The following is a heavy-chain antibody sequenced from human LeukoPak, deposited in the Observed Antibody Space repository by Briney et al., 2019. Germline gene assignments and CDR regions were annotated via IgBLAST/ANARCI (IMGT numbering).Heavy chain of an antibody. CDR2: IYHSGST. J-gene: IGHJ4*02. D-gene: IGHD5-18*01. CDR3: ARVAVGYSSVFDY. CDR1: GGSISSGGYS. Sequence: SETLSLTCAVSGGSISSGGYSWSWIRQPPGKGLEWIGYIYHSGSTYYNPSLKSRVTISVDRSKNQFSLKLSSVTAADPAVYYCARVAVGYSSVFDYWGQGPRVPVSS. V-gene: IGHV4-30-2*01.